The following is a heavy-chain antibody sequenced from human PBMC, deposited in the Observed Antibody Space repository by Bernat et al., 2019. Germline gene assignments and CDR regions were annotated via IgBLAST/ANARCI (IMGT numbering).Heavy chain of an antibody. Sequence: QLQLQESGPGLVKPSETLSLTCTVSGGSISSSGDYWGWIRQPAGKGLEWIASVYYNGNTYYNPSLKSRVTIYVETSRNQFSLKLYSVTAADTAVYYCAKKSEGHGHSFSFDDWGQGTLVTVSS. V-gene: IGHV4-39*01. J-gene: IGHJ4*02. CDR2: VYYNGNT. CDR3: AKKSEGHGHSFSFDD. D-gene: IGHD2-15*01. CDR1: GGSISSSGDY.